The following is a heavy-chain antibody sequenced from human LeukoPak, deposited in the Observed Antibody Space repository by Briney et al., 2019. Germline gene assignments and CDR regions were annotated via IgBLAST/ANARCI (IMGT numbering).Heavy chain of an antibody. Sequence: PGGSLRLSCAASGFIFQNYALRCVRHAPGKGLECLSGIGGNDFITEYANSMRGRFTISRDNSRNTLYLQMKSLRAEDTAIYYCAKGFGYRHAAFDIWGAGTMVTVSS. CDR2: IGGNDFIT. CDR1: GFIFQNYA. CDR3: AKGFGYRHAAFDI. J-gene: IGHJ3*02. V-gene: IGHV3-23*01. D-gene: IGHD3-10*01.